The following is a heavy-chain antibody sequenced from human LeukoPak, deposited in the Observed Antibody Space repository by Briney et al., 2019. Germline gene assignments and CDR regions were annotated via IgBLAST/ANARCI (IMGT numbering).Heavy chain of an antibody. Sequence: GGSLRLSCAPSGFTFSSNGLSWVRQAPGKGLEWVAVISYDGSNKYYADSVKGRFTISRDNSKNTLYLQMNSLRAEDTAVYYCAKGPISPPEYFQHWGQGTLVTVSS. CDR1: GFTFSSNG. D-gene: IGHD2-21*01. J-gene: IGHJ1*01. CDR2: ISYDGSNK. CDR3: AKGPISPPEYFQH. V-gene: IGHV3-30*18.